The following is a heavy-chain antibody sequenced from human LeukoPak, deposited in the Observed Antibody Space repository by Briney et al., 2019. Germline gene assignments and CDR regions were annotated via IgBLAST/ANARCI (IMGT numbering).Heavy chain of an antibody. CDR3: ARSCSSSSCHMIY. CDR1: GYTFANYG. V-gene: IGHV1-18*01. CDR2: ISVYNGNT. D-gene: IGHD2-2*02. J-gene: IGHJ4*02. Sequence: ASVKVSCKASGYTFANYGINWVRQAPGQGLEWMGWISVYNGNTNYAQNLQGRVTMTTDISTSTAYMELRSLRSDDTAVYYCARSCSSSSCHMIYWGQGTLVTVSS.